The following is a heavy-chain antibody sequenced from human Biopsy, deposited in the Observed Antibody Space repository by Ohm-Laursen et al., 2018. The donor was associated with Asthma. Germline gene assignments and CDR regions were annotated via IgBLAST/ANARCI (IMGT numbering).Heavy chain of an antibody. V-gene: IGHV1-69*04. CDR1: GGSFSNFA. CDR3: ARSYDTDSYPVLVLDY. Sequence: SVKVSCKVSGGSFSNFAFSWVRQAPGHGLEWMGTILTKFDITSYAEKFQGRVTITADKSTSTTYTELSRLRSEDTAVYYCARSYDTDSYPVLVLDYWGQGTLVTVSS. CDR2: ILTKFDIT. D-gene: IGHD3-22*01. J-gene: IGHJ4*02.